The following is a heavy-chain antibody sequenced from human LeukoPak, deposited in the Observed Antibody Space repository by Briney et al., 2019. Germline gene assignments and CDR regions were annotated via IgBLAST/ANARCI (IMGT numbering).Heavy chain of an antibody. CDR1: GFTVSNNY. CDR2: VYSGGSA. V-gene: IGHV3-66*01. CDR3: ARGVTTVTT. D-gene: IGHD4-17*01. J-gene: IGHJ5*02. Sequence: GGSLRLSCAASGFTVSNNYMGWVRQAPGKGLEWVSFVYSGGSAYYADSVKGRFTISRDNSKNTLYLQMNSLRAEDTAVYYCARGVTTVTTWGQGTLATVSS.